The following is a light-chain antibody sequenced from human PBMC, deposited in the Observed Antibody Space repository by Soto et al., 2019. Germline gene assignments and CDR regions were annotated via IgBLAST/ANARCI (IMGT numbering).Light chain of an antibody. V-gene: IGKV3-15*01. Sequence: EMVMTQSPATLSVSPGERATLSCRASQSVSGNLAWSQQKPGQAPRLLIYGASTRATGIPARFSGSGSGTEFTLTISSLQSEDFAVYYCQQYNNWLITFGQGTRLEIK. CDR3: QQYNNWLIT. J-gene: IGKJ5*01. CDR2: GAS. CDR1: QSVSGN.